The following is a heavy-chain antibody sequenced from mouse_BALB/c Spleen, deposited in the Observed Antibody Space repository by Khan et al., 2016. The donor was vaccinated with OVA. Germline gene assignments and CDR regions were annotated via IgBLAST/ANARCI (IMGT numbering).Heavy chain of an antibody. D-gene: IGHD2-10*02. CDR1: GYSITSGYG. V-gene: IGHV3-2*02. CDR3: ASTASIKY. J-gene: IGHJ2*02. Sequence: EVQLQESGPGLVKPSQSLSLTCTVTGYSITSGYGWNWIRQFPGNKLEWMGYISYSGSTNYNPSLKSRISITRDTSKNQFFLQLNSVTTEYTATYYCASTASIKYWGQGTSPTVSS. CDR2: ISYSGST.